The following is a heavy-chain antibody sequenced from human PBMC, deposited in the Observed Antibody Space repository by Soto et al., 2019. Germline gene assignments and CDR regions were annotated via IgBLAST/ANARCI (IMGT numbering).Heavy chain of an antibody. Sequence: QVQLVESGGGVVQPGRSLRLSCAASGFTFSSYAMHWVRQAPGKVLEWVAVISYDGSNKYYADSVKGRFTISRDNSKNTLYLQMNSLRAEDTAVYYCARDHVVYATYYDFDYWGQGTLVTVSS. CDR1: GFTFSSYA. J-gene: IGHJ4*02. D-gene: IGHD2-8*02. CDR3: ARDHVVYATYYDFDY. CDR2: ISYDGSNK. V-gene: IGHV3-30-3*01.